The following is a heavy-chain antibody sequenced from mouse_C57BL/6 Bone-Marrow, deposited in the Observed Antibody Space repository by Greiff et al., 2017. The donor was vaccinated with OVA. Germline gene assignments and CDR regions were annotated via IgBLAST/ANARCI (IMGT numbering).Heavy chain of an antibody. D-gene: IGHD2-3*01. J-gene: IGHJ4*01. Sequence: QVQLQQPGAELVMPGASVKLSCKASGYTFTSYWMHWVKQRPGQGLEWIGEIDPYDSYTNYNQKFKGKSTLTVDKYSRTADMQLSSLTSEDSAVYYCARNERWQMGTYYAMDYWGQGTSVTVSS. V-gene: IGHV1-69*01. CDR1: GYTFTSYW. CDR2: IDPYDSYT. CDR3: ARNERWQMGTYYAMDY.